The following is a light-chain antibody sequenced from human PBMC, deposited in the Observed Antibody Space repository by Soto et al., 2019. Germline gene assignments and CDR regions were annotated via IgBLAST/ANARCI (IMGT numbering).Light chain of an antibody. V-gene: IGKV3-11*01. Sequence: EIVLTQAPATLSLSPGERATLSCRASQSVRRYLAWYQQKPGQAPRLLIYDASNSATGIPARFSGSVSGTDFSLTISSLEREDCAVYFCQQRSDWPPTFGQGTKLEIK. CDR1: QSVRRY. CDR3: QQRSDWPPT. CDR2: DAS. J-gene: IGKJ2*01.